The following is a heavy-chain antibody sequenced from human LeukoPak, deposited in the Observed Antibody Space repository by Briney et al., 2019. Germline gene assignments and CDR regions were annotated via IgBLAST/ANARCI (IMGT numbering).Heavy chain of an antibody. CDR2: IRDDGSNI. CDR1: GFSFRNFG. V-gene: IGHV3-30*02. D-gene: IGHD3-22*01. CDR3: AKERWLTPYGTASFDY. Sequence: GGSLRLSCVASGFSFRNFGMHWVRQDPGKGLEWVTFIRDDGSNIYYADSVKGRFTISRDNSKNTLYLQMNSLRADDMAVYYCAKERWLTPYGTASFDYWGQGTLVTVSS. J-gene: IGHJ4*02.